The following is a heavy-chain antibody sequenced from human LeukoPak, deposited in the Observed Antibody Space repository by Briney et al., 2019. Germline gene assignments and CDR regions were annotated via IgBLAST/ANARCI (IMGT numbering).Heavy chain of an antibody. CDR3: ARFYDSSGYYRPLDAFDI. CDR2: ISAYNGNT. J-gene: IGHJ3*02. Sequence: ASVKVSCKASGYTFTSYGISWLRQAPGQGLEWMGWISAYNGNTNYAQKLQGRVTMTTDTSTSTAYMELRSLRSDDTAVYYCARFYDSSGYYRPLDAFDIWGQGTMVTVSS. V-gene: IGHV1-18*01. CDR1: GYTFTSYG. D-gene: IGHD3-22*01.